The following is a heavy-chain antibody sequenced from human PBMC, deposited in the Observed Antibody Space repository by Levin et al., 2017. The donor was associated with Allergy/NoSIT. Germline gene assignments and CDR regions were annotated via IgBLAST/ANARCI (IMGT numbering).Heavy chain of an antibody. J-gene: IGHJ4*02. CDR1: GFTFSSYE. Sequence: GGSLRLSCAASGFTFSSYEMNWVRRAPGKGLEWVSYISSTGSTIYSADSVKGRFTISRDNAKNSLYLHMNSLRAEDTAVYYCARQLGNFWSGYNYFDYRGQGTLFTVSS. CDR2: ISSTGSTI. D-gene: IGHD3-3*01. V-gene: IGHV3-48*03. CDR3: ARQLGNFWSGYNYFDY.